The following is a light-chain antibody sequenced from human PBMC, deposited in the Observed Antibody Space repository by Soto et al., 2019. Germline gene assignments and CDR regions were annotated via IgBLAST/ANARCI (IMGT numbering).Light chain of an antibody. CDR2: AAS. J-gene: IGKJ1*01. Sequence: DIQMTQSPSTLSASVGDRVTITCRASQSISSWLAWYQQKPGKAPNLLIYAASTLQSGVPRRFSGSGSGTDLTLTITSLQPGDFATYYCQQSYHTPWTFGQETKVDI. CDR3: QQSYHTPWT. V-gene: IGKV1-39*01. CDR1: QSISSW.